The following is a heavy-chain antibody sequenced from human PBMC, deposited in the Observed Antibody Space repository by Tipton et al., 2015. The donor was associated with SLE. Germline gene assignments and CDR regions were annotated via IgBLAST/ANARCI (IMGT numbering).Heavy chain of an antibody. CDR3: ARGYCSSTSCYRVYYYFDY. J-gene: IGHJ4*02. V-gene: IGHV4-59*11. CDR2: IYYSGST. CDR1: GGSISSHY. D-gene: IGHD2-2*02. Sequence: TLSLTCTVSGGSISSHYWSWIRQPPGQGLEWIGSIYYSGSTYYNPSLKSRVTISVDTSKNQFSLKLSSVTAADTAVYYCARGYCSSTSCYRVYYYFDYWGQGTLVTVSS.